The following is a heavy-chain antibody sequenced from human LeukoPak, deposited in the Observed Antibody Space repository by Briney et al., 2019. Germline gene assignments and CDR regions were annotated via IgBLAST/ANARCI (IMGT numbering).Heavy chain of an antibody. CDR2: IIPIFGTA. J-gene: IGHJ4*02. V-gene: IGHV1-69*05. CDR3: ARARRSVIGVVNPNFDY. Sequence: ASVKVSCKASGGTFSSYAISWVRQAPGQGLEWMGGIIPIFGTANYAQKFQGRVTITTDESTSTAYMELSSLRSEDTAVYYCARARRSVIGVVNPNFDYWGQGTLVTVSS. CDR1: GGTFSSYA. D-gene: IGHD3-3*01.